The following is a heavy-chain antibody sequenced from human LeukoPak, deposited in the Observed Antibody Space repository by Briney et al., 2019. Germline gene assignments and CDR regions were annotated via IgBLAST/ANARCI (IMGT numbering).Heavy chain of an antibody. J-gene: IGHJ4*01. V-gene: IGHV4-4*02. D-gene: IGHD6-19*01. CDR1: GGSISSSNW. CDR2: INHSGST. Sequence: SEPLSLTCADSGGSISSSNWWSWVRQPPGKGLEWSVAINHSGSTSYNPSLKSRVIISVDKSNNQFCLKLSSVTAADTAVYYCSREWGCSSGWYYFDYWGHGTLVTVS. CDR3: SREWGCSSGWYYFDY.